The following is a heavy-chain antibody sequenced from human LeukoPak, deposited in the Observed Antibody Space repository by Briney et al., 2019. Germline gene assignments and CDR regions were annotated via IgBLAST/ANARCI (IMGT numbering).Heavy chain of an antibody. Sequence: QSGGSLRLSCVVSGFTFSNYPMTWVRQAPGKGLEWVSGISGSGGNTDFADSAKGRFTISRDNSKNTLYLQMNSLRDEDTAVYYCARDMDPTYYYDSSGYKGGFDYWGQGTLVTVSS. D-gene: IGHD3-22*01. CDR3: ARDMDPTYYYDSSGYKGGFDY. CDR2: ISGSGGNT. J-gene: IGHJ4*02. V-gene: IGHV3-23*01. CDR1: GFTFSNYP.